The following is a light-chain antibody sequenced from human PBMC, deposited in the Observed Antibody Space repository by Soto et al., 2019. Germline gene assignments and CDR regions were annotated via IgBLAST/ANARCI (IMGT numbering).Light chain of an antibody. V-gene: IGKV3-15*01. J-gene: IGKJ4*01. CDR3: QQYNNWPPLT. Sequence: EIVMTQSPVTLSVSPGERATLSCRASQSVSSNLAWYQQKPGQAPRLLIYGASTRATGVPARFSGSGSGTEFTLTISSLQSEDFAVYYCQQYNNWPPLTFGGGNKV. CDR1: QSVSSN. CDR2: GAS.